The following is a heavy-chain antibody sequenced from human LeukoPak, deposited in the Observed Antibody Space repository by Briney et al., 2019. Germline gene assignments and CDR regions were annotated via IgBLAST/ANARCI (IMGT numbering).Heavy chain of an antibody. V-gene: IGHV3-23*01. Sequence: GGSLRLSCAASGFTFSSYAMSWVRQAPGKGLEWVPAISGSGGSTYYADSVKGRFTISRDNSKNTLYLQMNSLRAEDTAVYYCAKVVYGSWRLPFDYWGQGTLVTVSS. CDR2: ISGSGGST. D-gene: IGHD2-15*01. CDR3: AKVVYGSWRLPFDY. J-gene: IGHJ4*02. CDR1: GFTFSSYA.